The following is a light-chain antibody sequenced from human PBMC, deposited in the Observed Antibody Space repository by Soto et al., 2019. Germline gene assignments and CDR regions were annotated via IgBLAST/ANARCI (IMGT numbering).Light chain of an antibody. Sequence: QSALSRSVSGSPGQSVTLSCTGATTDVDSSEYVSWYQQHPGEAPRLLIYDVTKRPAGVPSRFSGSKSGKTASLTISGLRTEDEADYYCTSYSSSSTFYVFGTGTKLTVL. J-gene: IGLJ1*01. CDR1: TTDVDSSEY. CDR2: DVT. CDR3: TSYSSSSTFYV. V-gene: IGLV2-11*01.